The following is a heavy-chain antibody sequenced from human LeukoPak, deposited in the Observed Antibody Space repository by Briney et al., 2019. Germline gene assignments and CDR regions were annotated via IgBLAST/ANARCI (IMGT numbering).Heavy chain of an antibody. CDR3: ARGLGSSNYHDHRFQP. J-gene: IGHJ5*02. V-gene: IGHV3-30*03. CDR2: ISYDGSNQ. CDR1: EFTFSSYG. Sequence: PGGSLRLSCAASEFTFSSYGMHWVRQAPGKGLEWVAVISYDGSNQYYADTVKGRFTISRDNSKNTLYLQMNGLRAEDTAVYFCARGLGSSNYHDHRFQPWGRGTLVTVSS. D-gene: IGHD3-10*01.